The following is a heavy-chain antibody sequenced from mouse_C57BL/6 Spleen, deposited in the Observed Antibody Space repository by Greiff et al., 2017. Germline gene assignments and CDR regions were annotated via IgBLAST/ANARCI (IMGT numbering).Heavy chain of an antibody. CDR1: GYTFTSYW. D-gene: IGHD2-1*01. V-gene: IGHV1-69*01. J-gene: IGHJ1*03. CDR2: IDPSDSYT. Sequence: VKLQQPGAELVMPGASVKLSCKASGYTFTSYWMHWVKQRPGQGLEWIGEIDPSDSYTNYNQKFKGKSTLTVDKSSSTAYMQLSSLTSEDSAVYYCARRVYYGNYWYFDVWGTGTTVTVSS. CDR3: ARRVYYGNYWYFDV.